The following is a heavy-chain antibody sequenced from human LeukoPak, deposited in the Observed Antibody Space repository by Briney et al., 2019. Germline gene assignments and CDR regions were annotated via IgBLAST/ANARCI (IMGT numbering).Heavy chain of an antibody. V-gene: IGHV1-8*03. D-gene: IGHD2-2*01. J-gene: IGHJ6*03. CDR2: MNPNSGNT. CDR1: GYTFTSYD. CDR3: ARRLGVPAVRYGISRYYYYMDV. Sequence: GASVKVSCKASGYTFTSYDINWVRQATGQGLEWMGWMNPNSGNTGYAQKFQGRVTITRNTSISTAYMELSSLRSEDTAVYYCARRLGVPAVRYGISRYYYYMDVWGKGTTVTVSS.